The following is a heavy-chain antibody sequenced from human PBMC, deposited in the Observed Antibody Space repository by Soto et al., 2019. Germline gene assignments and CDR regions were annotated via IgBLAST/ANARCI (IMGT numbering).Heavy chain of an antibody. Sequence: ASVKVSCKVSGYTFTGYYMHWVRQAPGQGLEWMGWINPNSGGTNYAQKFQGWVTMTRDTSISTAYMELSRLRSDDTAVYYCARAATNYYDSSGQKVFDYWGQGTLVTVSS. CDR2: INPNSGGT. V-gene: IGHV1-2*04. CDR3: ARAATNYYDSSGQKVFDY. J-gene: IGHJ4*02. CDR1: GYTFTGYY. D-gene: IGHD3-22*01.